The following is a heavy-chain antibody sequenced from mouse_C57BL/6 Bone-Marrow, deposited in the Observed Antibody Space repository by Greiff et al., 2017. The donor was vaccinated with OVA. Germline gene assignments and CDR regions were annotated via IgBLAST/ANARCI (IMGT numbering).Heavy chain of an antibody. J-gene: IGHJ2*01. CDR1: GFTFSSYA. D-gene: IGHD4-1*01. CDR3: ARDRGTGMGY. CDR2: ISDGGSYT. V-gene: IGHV5-4*01. Sequence: EVHLVESGGGLVKPGGSLKLSCAASGFTFSSYAMSWVRQTPEKRLEWVATISDGGSYTYYPDNVKGRFTISRDNAKNNLYLQMSHLKSEDTAMYYCARDRGTGMGYWGQGTTLTVSS.